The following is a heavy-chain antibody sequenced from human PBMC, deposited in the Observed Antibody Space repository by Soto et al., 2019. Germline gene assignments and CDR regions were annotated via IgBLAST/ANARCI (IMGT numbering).Heavy chain of an antibody. V-gene: IGHV5-51*01. J-gene: IGHJ6*02. CDR2: IYPGDSDT. D-gene: IGHD4-17*01. Sequence: GESLNISCKGSGYSFTSYWIGWVRQMPGKGLEWMGIIYPGDSDTRYSPSFQGQVTISADKSINTAHLQWSSLKASDTAMYYFGRHDPPGGYGVPYYFYGMDVWGQGTTVTVSS. CDR1: GYSFTSYW. CDR3: GRHDPPGGYGVPYYFYGMDV.